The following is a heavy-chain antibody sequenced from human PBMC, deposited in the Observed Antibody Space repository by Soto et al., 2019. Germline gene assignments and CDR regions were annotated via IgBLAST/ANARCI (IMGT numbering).Heavy chain of an antibody. CDR3: AKYCSGGSCPFDY. V-gene: IGHV3-23*01. J-gene: IGHJ4*02. Sequence: PGGSLRLSCAASGFTFSSYAMSWVRQALGKGLEWVSAISGSGGSTYYADSVKGRFTISRDNSKNTLYLQMNSLRAEDTAVYYCAKYCSGGSCPFDYWGQGTLVTVSS. D-gene: IGHD2-15*01. CDR2: ISGSGGST. CDR1: GFTFSSYA.